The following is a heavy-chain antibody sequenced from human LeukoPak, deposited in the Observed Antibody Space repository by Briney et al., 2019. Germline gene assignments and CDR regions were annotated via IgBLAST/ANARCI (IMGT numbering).Heavy chain of an antibody. V-gene: IGHV3-48*03. D-gene: IGHD6-19*01. CDR3: ARGRGSGWYCDY. CDR1: GFTFSSYA. Sequence: GGSLRLSCAASGFTFSSYAMSWVRQAPGKGLEWVSYISSSGSTIYYADSVKGRFTISRDNAKNSLYLQMNSLRAEDTAVYYCARGRGSGWYCDYWGQGTLVTVSS. J-gene: IGHJ4*02. CDR2: ISSSGSTI.